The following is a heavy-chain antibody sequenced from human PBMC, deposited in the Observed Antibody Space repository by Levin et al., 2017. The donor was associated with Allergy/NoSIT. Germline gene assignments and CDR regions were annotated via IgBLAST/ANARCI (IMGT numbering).Heavy chain of an antibody. CDR2: IRSKANSYAT. J-gene: IGHJ3*02. Sequence: GGSLRLSCAASGFTFSGSAMHWVRQASGKGLEWVGRIRSKANSYATAYAASVKGRFTISRDDSKNTAYLQMNSLKTEDTAVYYCTRHKRGYCSGGSCSNDAFDIWGQGTMVTVSS. D-gene: IGHD2-15*01. V-gene: IGHV3-73*01. CDR1: GFTFSGSA. CDR3: TRHKRGYCSGGSCSNDAFDI.